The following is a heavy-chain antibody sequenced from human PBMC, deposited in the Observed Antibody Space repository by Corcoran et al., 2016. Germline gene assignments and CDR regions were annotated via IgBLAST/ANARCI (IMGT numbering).Heavy chain of an antibody. Sequence: QEQLVLSGAEVKKPGATVNVSCRASGYTVTRYYMHCVRKAPGKGLEWMGIINPSGGSTSYAQKFQGRDTMTMGTSTSTVYMELSSLRSEDTAVDDCVSTLFPRYNRNCEGYYYHGMDVCGQVTTVTGSS. CDR1: GYTVTRYY. D-gene: IGHD1-7*01. V-gene: IGHV1-46*01. J-gene: IGHJ6*02. CDR3: VSTLFPRYNRNCEGYYYHGMDV. CDR2: INPSGGST.